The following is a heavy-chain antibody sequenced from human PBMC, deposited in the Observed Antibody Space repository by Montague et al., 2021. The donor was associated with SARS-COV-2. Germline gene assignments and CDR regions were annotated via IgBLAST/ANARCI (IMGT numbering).Heavy chain of an antibody. CDR2: IHHTAVS. CDR3: ASHPVWQHLCT. Sequence: SETLSLTCAVSGASLASGYWWSWFLHSPGKGLEWIAEIHHTAVSTYNPSLMSRVTIFLDHSKNHLTLTMRTVTAADTAVYYCASHPVWQHLCTWGQGTLVTVSA. CDR1: GASLASGYW. V-gene: IGHV4-4*02. J-gene: IGHJ5*02.